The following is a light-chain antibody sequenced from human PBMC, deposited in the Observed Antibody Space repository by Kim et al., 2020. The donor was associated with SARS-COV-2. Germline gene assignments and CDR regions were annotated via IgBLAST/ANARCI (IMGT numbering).Light chain of an antibody. Sequence: GQRASTSGSGSDTNSASNTVNWYQQVPGKVPKLLMYANARRPSGVPDRFSGSRSGTSASLAITGLQPEDEGDYYCEAWDKSLNGRVFGGGTQLTVL. CDR3: EAWDKSLNGRV. V-gene: IGLV1-44*01. CDR1: DTNSASNT. CDR2: ANA. J-gene: IGLJ3*02.